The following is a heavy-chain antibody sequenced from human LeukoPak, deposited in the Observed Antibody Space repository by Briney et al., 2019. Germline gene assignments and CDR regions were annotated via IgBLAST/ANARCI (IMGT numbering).Heavy chain of an antibody. D-gene: IGHD1-7*01. Sequence: AASVKVSCKASGYTFTSYPIHWVRQAPGQRLEWMGWSNGGNGNTKYSQEFQDRVTITRDTSASKAYMELSSLRSEDMAVYYCARDSTGTGLSEYWGQGTLVTVSS. J-gene: IGHJ4*02. V-gene: IGHV1-3*02. CDR2: SNGGNGNT. CDR1: GYTFTSYP. CDR3: ARDSTGTGLSEY.